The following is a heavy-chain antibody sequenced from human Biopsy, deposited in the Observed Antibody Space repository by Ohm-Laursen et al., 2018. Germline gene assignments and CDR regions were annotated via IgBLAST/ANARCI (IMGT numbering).Heavy chain of an antibody. CDR3: AKDYRDSRGIFGIVVVRPLDY. CDR1: GFTFSSYG. D-gene: IGHD3-22*01. J-gene: IGHJ4*02. V-gene: IGHV3-30*18. CDR2: MSYDGTQK. Sequence: SLRLSCSASGFTFSSYGMHWVRQAPGKGLEWVATMSYDGTQKYYGDSVKGRFTISRDNSKNTPYLQMNSLRAEDTAVYYCAKDYRDSRGIFGIVVVRPLDYWGQGSLVTVSS.